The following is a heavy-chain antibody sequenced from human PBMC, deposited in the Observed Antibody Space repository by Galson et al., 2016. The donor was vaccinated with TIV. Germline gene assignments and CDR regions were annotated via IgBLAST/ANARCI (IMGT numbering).Heavy chain of an antibody. J-gene: IGHJ3*02. CDR2: INPKSGGP. CDR3: ASTYDDGGFGLGAFDT. Sequence: SAKVSYQACGYFVDGQYMYWVRRAPGQGLEWMRWINPKSGGPNYAQTFKDRVTITRHTSITTSYMQLTNLRSDDTAVYYCASTYDDGGFGLGAFDTWGLGTTVTVSS. CDR1: GYFVDGQY. D-gene: IGHD3-22*01. V-gene: IGHV1-2*02.